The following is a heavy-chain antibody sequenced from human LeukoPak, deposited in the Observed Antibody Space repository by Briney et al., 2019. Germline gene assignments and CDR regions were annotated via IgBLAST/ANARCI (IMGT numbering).Heavy chain of an antibody. V-gene: IGHV4-34*01. J-gene: IGHJ5*02. CDR2: INHSGST. Sequence: SETLSLTCAVYGGSFSGYYWSWIRQPPGKGLEWIGEINHSGSTNYNPSLKSRVTISVDTSKNQFSLKLSSVTAADTAVYYCARGFSFVVVWFDPWGQGTLVTVSS. CDR1: GGSFSGYY. D-gene: IGHD2-2*01. CDR3: ARGFSFVVVWFDP.